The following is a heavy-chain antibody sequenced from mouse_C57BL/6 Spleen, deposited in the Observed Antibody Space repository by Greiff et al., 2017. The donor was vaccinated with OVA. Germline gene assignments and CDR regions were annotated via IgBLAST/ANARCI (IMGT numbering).Heavy chain of an antibody. V-gene: IGHV14-2*01. D-gene: IGHD2-5*01. J-gene: IGHJ3*01. CDR3: ARYYSNEDWFAY. CDR1: GFNIKDYY. Sequence: EVQGVESGAELVKPGASVKLSCTASGFNIKDYYMHWVKQRTEQGLEWIGRIDPEDGETKYAPKFQGKATITADTSSNTAYLQLSSLTSEDTAVYYCARYYSNEDWFAYWGQGTLVTVSA. CDR2: IDPEDGET.